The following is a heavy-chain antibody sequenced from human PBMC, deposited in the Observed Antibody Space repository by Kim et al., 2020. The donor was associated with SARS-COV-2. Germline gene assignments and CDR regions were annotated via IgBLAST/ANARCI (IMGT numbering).Heavy chain of an antibody. J-gene: IGHJ2*01. V-gene: IGHV3-21*01. Sequence: GGSLRLSCAASGFTFSSYSMNWVRQAPGKGLEWVSSISSSSSYIYYADSVKGRFTISRDNAKNSLYLQMNSLRAEDTAVYYCARDVLECGDCYSLGWYFDLWGRGTLVTVSS. CDR1: GFTFSSYS. CDR3: ARDVLECGDCYSLGWYFDL. CDR2: ISSSSSYI. D-gene: IGHD2-21*02.